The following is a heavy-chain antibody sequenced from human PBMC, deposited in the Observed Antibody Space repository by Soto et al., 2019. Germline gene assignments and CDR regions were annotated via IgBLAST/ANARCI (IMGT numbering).Heavy chain of an antibody. CDR3: ARGGHIAVVTASFDY. Sequence: ASVTVSCQPSGYTFNTYYLHWVRQAPGQALEWMGVIHPSGGGTTYAQKFLGRVTVTRDTSTSTVFMELSSLRSDDTAVYYCARGGHIAVVTASFDYWGQGTLVTVSS. CDR2: IHPSGGGT. V-gene: IGHV1-46*02. CDR1: GYTFNTYY. J-gene: IGHJ4*02. D-gene: IGHD2-21*02.